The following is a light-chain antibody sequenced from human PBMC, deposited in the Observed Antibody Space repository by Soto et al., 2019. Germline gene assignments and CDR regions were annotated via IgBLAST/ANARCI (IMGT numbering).Light chain of an antibody. CDR3: LQTIQPAFT. CDR1: QTLRHRDGKTY. V-gene: IGKV2D-29*01. CDR2: EAS. J-gene: IGKJ2*01. Sequence: EIVMTQNPLSLSVTPGQPASISCKSSQTLRHRDGKTYLYWYLQRTGQPPQLLIHEASNRFSGVPDRVSCSGSETDFTLKISRVEAEDVGVYYCLQTIQPAFTFGQGTKLEIK.